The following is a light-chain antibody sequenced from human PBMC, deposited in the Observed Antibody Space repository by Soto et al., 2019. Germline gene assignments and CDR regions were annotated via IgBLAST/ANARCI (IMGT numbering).Light chain of an antibody. CDR3: QQRGGWPPT. CDR1: QSVSSD. Sequence: EIVITQSPVTLSVSPGERATLSCRASQSVSSDLAWYQQKPGQCPRLLIYDASKRATGIPVRFSGSGSGTDFTLIISSLEPEDFGFYYCQQRGGWPPTFGGGTKVDIK. CDR2: DAS. J-gene: IGKJ4*01. V-gene: IGKV3-11*01.